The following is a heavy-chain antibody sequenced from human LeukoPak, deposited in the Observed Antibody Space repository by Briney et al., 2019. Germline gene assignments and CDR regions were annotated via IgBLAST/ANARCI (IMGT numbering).Heavy chain of an antibody. D-gene: IGHD3-10*01. J-gene: IGHJ5*02. CDR3: ARQITRNGSGSWSWFDP. V-gene: IGHV4-39*01. Sequence: SETLSLTCAVSGGSISSSNWWSWVRQPPGKWLEWIGSIYYSGSTYYNPSLKSRVTISVDTSKNQFSLKLSSVTAADTAVYYCARQITRNGSGSWSWFDPWGQGTLVTVSS. CDR1: GGSISSSNW. CDR2: IYYSGST.